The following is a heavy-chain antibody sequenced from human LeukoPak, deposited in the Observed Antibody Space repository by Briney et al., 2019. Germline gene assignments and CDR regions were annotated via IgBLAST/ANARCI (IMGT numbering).Heavy chain of an antibody. D-gene: IGHD6-19*01. CDR3: ARMAGGSSGWSN. J-gene: IGHJ4*02. CDR2: MSPNSGNT. V-gene: IGHV1-8*01. CDR1: GYTFTSYD. Sequence: ASVKVSCKASGYTFTSYDINWVRQATGQGLEWMGWMSPNSGNTGYAQKFQGRVTMTRNTSISTAYMELSSLRSEDTAVYYCARMAGGSSGWSNWGQGTLVTVSS.